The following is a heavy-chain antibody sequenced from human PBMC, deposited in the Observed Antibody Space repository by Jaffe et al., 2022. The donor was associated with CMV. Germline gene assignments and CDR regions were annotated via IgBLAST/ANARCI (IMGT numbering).Heavy chain of an antibody. V-gene: IGHV3-23*01. D-gene: IGHD6-19*01. Sequence: EAQLLESGGGLVQPGGSLRLSCAASEPIFRNYPMGWVRQAPGKGLEWVSDISSSGGTTNYADSVKGRFTISRDYSNNTVYLQMNSLRAEDTAVYFCARAFSSGWYYFLNWGQGALVTVSS. CDR3: ARAFSSGWYYFLN. J-gene: IGHJ4*02. CDR1: EPIFRNYP. CDR2: ISSSGGTT.